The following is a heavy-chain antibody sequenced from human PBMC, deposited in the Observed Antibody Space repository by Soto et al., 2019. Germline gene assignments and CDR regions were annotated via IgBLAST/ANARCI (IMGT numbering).Heavy chain of an antibody. D-gene: IGHD2-2*01. V-gene: IGHV1-18*01. CDR2: ISAYNGNT. CDR1: GYTFTSYG. Sequence: ASVKVSCKASGYTFTSYGISWVRQAPGQGLEWMGWISAYNGNTNYAQKLQGRFTISRDTSKNMLYLQMNSLRAEDTAIYYCAKDSHWAIISPTHAYWGHGTLVTVSS. J-gene: IGHJ4*01. CDR3: AKDSHWAIISPTHAY.